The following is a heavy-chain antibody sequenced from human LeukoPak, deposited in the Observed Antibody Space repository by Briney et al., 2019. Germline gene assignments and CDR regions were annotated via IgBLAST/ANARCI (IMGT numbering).Heavy chain of an antibody. CDR3: ARVVPAARDYYYYGMDV. CDR1: GFTFSSYS. D-gene: IGHD2-2*01. Sequence: GGSLRLSCAASGFTFSSYSMNWVRQAPGKGLEWVSSISSSSSYIYYADSVKGRFTISRDNAKNSLYLQMNSLRAEDTAVYYCARVVPAARDYYYYGMDVWGQGTTVTVSS. CDR2: ISSSSSYI. V-gene: IGHV3-21*01. J-gene: IGHJ6*02.